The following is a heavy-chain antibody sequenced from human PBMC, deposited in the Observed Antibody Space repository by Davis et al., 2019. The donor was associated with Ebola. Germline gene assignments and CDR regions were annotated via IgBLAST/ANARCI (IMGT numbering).Heavy chain of an antibody. CDR3: ARGWVVTLY. V-gene: IGHV3-21*01. CDR2: ISSSSSYI. CDR1: SFPFRRYC. Sequence: GESLKISCAASSFPFRRYCMNWVRQAPGKGLEWVSSISSSSSYIYYADSVKGRFTISRANAKNSLYLQMNSLRAEDTAVYYCARGWVVTLYWGQGTLVTVSS. J-gene: IGHJ4*02. D-gene: IGHD2-21*02.